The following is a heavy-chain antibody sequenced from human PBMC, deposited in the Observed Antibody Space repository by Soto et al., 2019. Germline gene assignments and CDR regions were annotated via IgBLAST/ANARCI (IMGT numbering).Heavy chain of an antibody. CDR2: ISGSGGST. Sequence: GGSLRLACAASGFTFSSYAMSWVRQAPGKGLEWVSAISGSGGSTYYADSVKGRFTISRDNSKNTLYLQMNSLRAEDTAVYYCAKSDTAMVFYYFDYWGQGTLVTVSS. V-gene: IGHV3-23*01. D-gene: IGHD5-18*01. CDR3: AKSDTAMVFYYFDY. J-gene: IGHJ4*02. CDR1: GFTFSSYA.